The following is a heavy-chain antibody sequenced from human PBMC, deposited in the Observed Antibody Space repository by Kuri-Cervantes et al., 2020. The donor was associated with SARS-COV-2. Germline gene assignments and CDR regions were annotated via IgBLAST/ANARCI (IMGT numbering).Heavy chain of an antibody. CDR2: ISSDGTEK. Sequence: GGSLRLSCAASGFMFSRCGMHWVRQPPGKGLEWVAVISSDGTEKNYADAVKGRFTISRDNSKNTLYLQMNSLRTEDTAIYYCAKEGYYYDSTGSDWFDPWGQGTQVTVSS. CDR1: GFMFSRCG. D-gene: IGHD3-22*01. J-gene: IGHJ5*02. V-gene: IGHV3-30*18. CDR3: AKEGYYYDSTGSDWFDP.